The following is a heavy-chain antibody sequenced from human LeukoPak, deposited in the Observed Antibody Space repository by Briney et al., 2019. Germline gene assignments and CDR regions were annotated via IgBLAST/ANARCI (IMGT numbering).Heavy chain of an antibody. J-gene: IGHJ4*02. CDR3: ARDKIVAATNFDY. D-gene: IGHD1-26*01. CDR2: IKQDGSEK. CDR1: GFTFSSYW. Sequence: GGSLRLSCAASGFTFSSYWMSWVRQAPGKGLEWVANIKQDGSEKYYVDSVKGRFTISRDNAKKSLYLQMNSLRAEDTAVYYCARDKIVAATNFDYWGQGTLVTVSS. V-gene: IGHV3-7*01.